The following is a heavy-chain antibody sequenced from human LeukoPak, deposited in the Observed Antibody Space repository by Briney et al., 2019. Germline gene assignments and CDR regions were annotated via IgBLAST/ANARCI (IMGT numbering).Heavy chain of an antibody. CDR1: GLTFSRYW. V-gene: IGHV3-7*01. Sequence: GGSLRLSCAASGLTFSRYWMSWVRQAPGKGLEWVANIKQDGNEKYYVDSVKGRFAISRDNAKNSLYLQMNSLRAEDTAVYYCASQHCSSTTCYTDAFDIWGQGTMVTVSS. D-gene: IGHD2-2*02. CDR2: IKQDGNEK. J-gene: IGHJ3*02. CDR3: ASQHCSSTTCYTDAFDI.